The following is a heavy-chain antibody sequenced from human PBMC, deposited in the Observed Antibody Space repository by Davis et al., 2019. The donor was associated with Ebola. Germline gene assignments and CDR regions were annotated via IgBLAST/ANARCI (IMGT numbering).Heavy chain of an antibody. D-gene: IGHD3-10*01. Sequence: KVSCKGSGYSFTSYWIGWVRQMPGKGLEWMGILYPADSDTKYSPSFRGQVTISADKSFSTAYLQWSGLKASDTAMYYCARMGKSYYDSLWDYWGQGTLVTVSS. J-gene: IGHJ4*02. CDR2: LYPADSDT. CDR3: ARMGKSYYDSLWDY. CDR1: GYSFTSYW. V-gene: IGHV5-51*01.